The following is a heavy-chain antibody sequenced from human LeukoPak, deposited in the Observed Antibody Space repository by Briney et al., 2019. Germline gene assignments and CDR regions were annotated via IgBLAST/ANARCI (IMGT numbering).Heavy chain of an antibody. Sequence: SETLSLTCAVYGGSFSGYYWSWIRQPPGKGLECIGYIYYSGSGSTTYNPSLKSRVIISVDTPKNQFSLKLRSVTAADTAVYYCARLGGRGYYFDYWGQGTLVTVSS. CDR1: GGSFSGYY. CDR2: IYYSGSGST. D-gene: IGHD3-10*01. V-gene: IGHV4-59*08. CDR3: ARLGGRGYYFDY. J-gene: IGHJ4*02.